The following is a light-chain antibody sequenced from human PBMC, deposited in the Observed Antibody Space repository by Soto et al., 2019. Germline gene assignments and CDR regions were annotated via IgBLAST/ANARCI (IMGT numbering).Light chain of an antibody. V-gene: IGKV3-20*01. J-gene: IGKJ4*01. CDR3: QQHGTSPI. Sequence: EVVLTQSPGTLSLSPGERATLSCRASQAVSSILLAWYQQKPGQAPRLLIYGASSRATGIPDRFSGSGSGTDFTLTVSRLEPEHFAVYYCQQHGTSPIFGGGTKVEIK. CDR2: GAS. CDR1: QAVSSIL.